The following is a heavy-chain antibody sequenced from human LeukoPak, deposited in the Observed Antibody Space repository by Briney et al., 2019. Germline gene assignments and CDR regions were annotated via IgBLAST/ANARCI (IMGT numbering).Heavy chain of an antibody. CDR2: ISCDGSNK. V-gene: IGHV3-30*18. D-gene: IGHD3-22*01. CDR3: AKDGEEYYYDSSGHDY. Sequence: GALRLSCAASGFTFSSYGMHWVRQAPGKGLEWVAVISCDGSNKYYADSVKGRFTISRDNSKNTLYLQMNSLRAEDTAVYYCAKDGEEYYYDSSGHDYWGQGTLVTVSS. J-gene: IGHJ4*02. CDR1: GFTFSSYG.